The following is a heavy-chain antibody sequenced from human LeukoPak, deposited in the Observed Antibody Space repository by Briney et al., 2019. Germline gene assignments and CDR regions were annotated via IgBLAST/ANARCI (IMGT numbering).Heavy chain of an antibody. J-gene: IGHJ6*02. CDR2: ISGSGGST. CDR1: GFTFSSYA. V-gene: IGHV3-23*01. CDR3: AKLYGSGTVTTTGHYYYYYGMDV. Sequence: GGSLRLSCAASGFTFSSYAMSWVRQAPGKGLEWVSAISGSGGSTYYADSVKGRFTISRDNSKNTLHLQMNSLRAEDTAVYYCAKLYGSGTVTTTGHYYYYYGMDVWGQGTTVTVSS. D-gene: IGHD3-10*01.